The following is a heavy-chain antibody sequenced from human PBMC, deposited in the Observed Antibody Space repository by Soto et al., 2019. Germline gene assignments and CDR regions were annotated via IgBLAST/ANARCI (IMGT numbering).Heavy chain of an antibody. V-gene: IGHV1-69*06. CDR1: GGTFSSYA. CDR2: IIPIFGTA. CDR3: AREDYGDYSYYYYGMDV. D-gene: IGHD4-17*01. Sequence: QVQLVQSGAEVKKPGSSVKVSCKASGGTFSSYAISWVRQAPGRGLEWMGGIIPIFGTANYAQKFQGRVTITADKSTSTAYMELSSLRSEDTAVYYCAREDYGDYSYYYYGMDVWGQGTTVTVSS. J-gene: IGHJ6*02.